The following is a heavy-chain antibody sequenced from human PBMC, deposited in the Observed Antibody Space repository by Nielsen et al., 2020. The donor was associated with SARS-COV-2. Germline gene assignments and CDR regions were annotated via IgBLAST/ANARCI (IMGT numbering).Heavy chain of an antibody. D-gene: IGHD3-22*01. CDR2: INHSGST. CDR1: GGSFSGYY. V-gene: IGHV4-34*01. J-gene: IGHJ4*02. Sequence: SETLSLTCAVYGGSFSGYYWSWIRQPPGKGLEWIGEINHSGSTNYNPSLKSRVTMSVDTSKNQFSLKLSSVTAVDTAVYYCARLPSYDSSGYYWAPVLPHFDYWGQGTLVTVSS. CDR3: ARLPSYDSSGYYWAPVLPHFDY.